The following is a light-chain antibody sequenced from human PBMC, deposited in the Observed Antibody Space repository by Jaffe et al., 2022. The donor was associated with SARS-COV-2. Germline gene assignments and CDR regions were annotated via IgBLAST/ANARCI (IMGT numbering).Light chain of an antibody. CDR3: QSFDITLNGWV. CDR2: DNT. CDR1: RSTVGTDYK. J-gene: IGLJ3*02. Sequence: QSVLTQPPSVSGAPGQSVTISCTGIRSTVGTDYKVYWYQQIPGRAPKLVIYDNTNRPSGVPDRFSGSKSGASASLAVTGLRTEDEADYYCQSFDITLNGWVFGGGTRLTVL. V-gene: IGLV1-40*03.